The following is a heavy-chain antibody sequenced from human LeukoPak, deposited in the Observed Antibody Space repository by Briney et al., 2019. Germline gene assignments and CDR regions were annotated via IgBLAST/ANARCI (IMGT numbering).Heavy chain of an antibody. D-gene: IGHD1-26*01. V-gene: IGHV4-59*01. CDR1: GGSISNYY. Sequence: SETLSLTCTVSGGSISNYYWTWVRQPPGKGLEWIGYIDFSGTTNYSPSLKSRVTISLDTSNNQFSLKLTSATAADTAVYFCARISPSSGTYWGTLYYYMDVWGKGTTVTVSS. CDR3: ARISPSSGTYWGTLYYYMDV. J-gene: IGHJ6*03. CDR2: IDFSGTT.